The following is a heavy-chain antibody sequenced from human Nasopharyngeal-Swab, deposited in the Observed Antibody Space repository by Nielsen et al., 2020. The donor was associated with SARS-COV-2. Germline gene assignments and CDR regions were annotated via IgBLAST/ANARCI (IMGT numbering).Heavy chain of an antibody. V-gene: IGHV4-59*01. CDR2: IYYSGST. CDR3: ATAANYDILTGYYSYYYYMDV. J-gene: IGHJ6*03. Sequence: WIRQPPGKGLEWIGCIYYSGSTNYNPSLKSRVTISVDTSKNQFSLKLSSVTAADTAVYYCATAANYDILTGYYSYYYYMDVWGKGTTVTVSS. D-gene: IGHD3-9*01.